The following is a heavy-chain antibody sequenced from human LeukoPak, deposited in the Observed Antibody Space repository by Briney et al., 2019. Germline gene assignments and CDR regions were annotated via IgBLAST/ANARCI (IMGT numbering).Heavy chain of an antibody. D-gene: IGHD3-9*01. J-gene: IGHJ4*02. Sequence: GGSLRLSCAASGFTFSSYWMHWVRQAPGKGLAWVSRINTDGSSTSYADSVKGRFTISRDNSKNTLYLQMNSLRAEDTAVYYCAKELYDILTGYYYFDYWGQGTLVTVSS. CDR2: INTDGSST. CDR1: GFTFSSYW. V-gene: IGHV3-74*01. CDR3: AKELYDILTGYYYFDY.